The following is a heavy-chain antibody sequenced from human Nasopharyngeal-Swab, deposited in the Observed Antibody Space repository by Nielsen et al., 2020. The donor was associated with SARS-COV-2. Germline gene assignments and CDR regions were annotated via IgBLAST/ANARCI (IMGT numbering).Heavy chain of an antibody. D-gene: IGHD2-2*01. CDR2: INPSGGST. V-gene: IGHV1-46*01. Sequence: ASVKVSCKASGYTFTSYYMHWVRQAPGQGLEWMGIINPSGGSTSYAQKFQGRVIMTRDTSTSTVYMELSSLRSEDTAVYYCARDMSWDGTSRSVYYGMDVWGQGTTVTVSS. CDR3: ARDMSWDGTSRSVYYGMDV. J-gene: IGHJ6*02. CDR1: GYTFTSYY.